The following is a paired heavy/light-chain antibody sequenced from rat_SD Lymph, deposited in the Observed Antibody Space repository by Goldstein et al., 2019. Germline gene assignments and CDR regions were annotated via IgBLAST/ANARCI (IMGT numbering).Heavy chain of an antibody. CDR3: ARWGPVEGIRYYYVMDA. Sequence: EVKLLESGGGLVQPGGSMRLSCAASGFTFTDFYMNWIRQPAGKAPEWLGFIRNKANGYTTEYNPSVKGRFTISRDNTQNMLYLQMNTLRAEDTATYYCARWGPVEGIRYYYVMDAWGQGASVTVSS. J-gene: IGHJ4*01. D-gene: IGHD1-11*01. CDR1: GFTFTDFY. CDR2: IRNKANGYTT. V-gene: IGHV7-7*01.
Light chain of an antibody. Sequence: ETTVTQSPASLSMAVGEKVSISCKTSTDIDDDMNWYQQKSGEAPKLLISEGNTLRPGVPSRFSSSGYGTDFVFTINNVLLGDEGIYYCQQSDNVPLTFGAGTKLELK. CDR3: QQSDNVPLT. J-gene: IGKJ2-1*01. V-gene: IGKV17S1*01. CDR1: TDIDDD. CDR2: EGN.